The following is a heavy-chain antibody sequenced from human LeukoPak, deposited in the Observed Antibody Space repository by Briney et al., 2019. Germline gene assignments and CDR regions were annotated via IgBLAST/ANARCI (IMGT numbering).Heavy chain of an antibody. Sequence: GESLKISCKGSGYSFATYWIGWVRQMPGKGLEWMGIIYPGDSDTRYSPSFQGQVTISADKSISTAYLQWNSLKASDTAMYHCARTAYSDMSGYYPLDYWGQGTLVTVSS. J-gene: IGHJ4*02. CDR2: IYPGDSDT. CDR3: ARTAYSDMSGYYPLDY. D-gene: IGHD3-22*01. CDR1: GYSFATYW. V-gene: IGHV5-51*01.